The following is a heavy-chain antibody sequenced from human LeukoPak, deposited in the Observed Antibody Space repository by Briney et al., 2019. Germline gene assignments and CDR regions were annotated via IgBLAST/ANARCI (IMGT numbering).Heavy chain of an antibody. CDR2: ISSSSSTI. V-gene: IGHV3-48*04. D-gene: IGHD6-13*01. Sequence: GGSLRLSCAASGFTFSSYSMNWVRQAPGKGLEWVSYISSSSSTIYYADSVKGRFTISRDNAKNSLYLQMNSLRAEDTAVYYCARGREGIAAAGFFYYFDYWGQGTLVTVSS. CDR1: GFTFSSYS. J-gene: IGHJ4*02. CDR3: ARGREGIAAAGFFYYFDY.